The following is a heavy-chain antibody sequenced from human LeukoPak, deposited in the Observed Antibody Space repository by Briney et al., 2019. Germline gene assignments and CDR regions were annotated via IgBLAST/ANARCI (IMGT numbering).Heavy chain of an antibody. J-gene: IGHJ5*02. Sequence: GASVKVSCKASGGTFSSYPISWVRQAPGQGLEWMGGIIPMFDTADFAQKFQGRVTITADTSTSTAYMQLRSLRSDDTAVYYCARDQLSRGVWFDPWGQGTLVTVSS. CDR2: IIPMFDTA. D-gene: IGHD1-1*01. CDR1: GGTFSSYP. CDR3: ARDQLSRGVWFDP. V-gene: IGHV1-69*06.